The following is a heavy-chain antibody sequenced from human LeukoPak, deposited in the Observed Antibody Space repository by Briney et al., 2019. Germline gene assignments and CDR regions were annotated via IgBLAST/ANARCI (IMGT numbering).Heavy chain of an antibody. CDR1: GGSISNYY. J-gene: IGHJ4*02. V-gene: IGHV4-59*04. CDR2: IYYSGST. Sequence: PSETLSLTCTVSGGSISNYYWTWIRQPPGKGLEWLGYIYYSGSTYYNPSLKSRVTMSLDTSMNQFSLKLSSVTAEDTAVYYCARTSAAVTAGYFDYWAQGTLVTVSS. CDR3: ARTSAAVTAGYFDY. D-gene: IGHD2-21*02.